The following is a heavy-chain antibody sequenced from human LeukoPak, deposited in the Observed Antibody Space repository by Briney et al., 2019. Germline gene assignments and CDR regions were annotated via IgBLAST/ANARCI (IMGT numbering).Heavy chain of an antibody. Sequence: GGSLRLSCAASGFTFSTYSMNWVRQAPGKGLEWVSSISSSSSFIYYADSVKGRFTISRDNAKNSVYLQMNSLRAEDTAVYSCARDSPLSFDIWGQGTMVTVSS. CDR2: ISSSSSFI. CDR3: ARDSPLSFDI. V-gene: IGHV3-21*01. J-gene: IGHJ3*02. CDR1: GFTFSTYS.